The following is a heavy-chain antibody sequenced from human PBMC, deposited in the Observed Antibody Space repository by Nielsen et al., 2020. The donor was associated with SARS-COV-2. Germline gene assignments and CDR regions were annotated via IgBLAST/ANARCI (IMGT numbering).Heavy chain of an antibody. J-gene: IGHJ6*02. CDR2: INPNSGGT. CDR1: GYTFTGYY. Sequence: ASVKVSCKASGYTFTGYYMHWVRQAPGQGLEWMGWINPNSGGTNYAQKFQGWVTMTRDTSISTAYMELSRLRSDDTAVYYCARDAAGGAIVHGAKETHGMDVWGQGTTVTVSS. CDR3: ARDAAGGAIVHGAKETHGMDV. V-gene: IGHV1-2*04. D-gene: IGHD6-25*01.